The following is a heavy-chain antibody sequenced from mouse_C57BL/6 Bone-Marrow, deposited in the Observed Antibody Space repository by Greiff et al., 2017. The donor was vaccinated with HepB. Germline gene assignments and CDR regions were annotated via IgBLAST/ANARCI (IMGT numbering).Heavy chain of an antibody. Sequence: VQLQQSGAELARPGASVKLSCKASGYTFTSYGISWVKQRTGQGLEWIGEIYPRSGNTYYNEKFKGKATLTVDKPSSTAYMQLSSLTSEDSAVYYCARSVYDGYHYFDYWGQGTTLTVSS. V-gene: IGHV1-81*01. CDR3: ARSVYDGYHYFDY. D-gene: IGHD2-3*01. CDR1: GYTFTSYG. CDR2: IYPRSGNT. J-gene: IGHJ2*01.